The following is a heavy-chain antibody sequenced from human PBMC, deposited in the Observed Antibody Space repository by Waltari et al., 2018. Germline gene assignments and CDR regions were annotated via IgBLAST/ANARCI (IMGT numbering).Heavy chain of an antibody. V-gene: IGHV4-39*07. J-gene: IGHJ4*02. CDR3: ARVMITFGGPTIDY. Sequence: QLQLQESGPGLVKPSETLSLTCTVSGGSISSSSYYWGWIRQPPGKGLEWIGSIYYRGSTYYNPSLKSRVTISVDTSKTQFSLKLSSVTAADTAVYYCARVMITFGGPTIDYWGQGTLVTVSS. CDR1: GGSISSSSYY. CDR2: IYYRGST. D-gene: IGHD3-16*01.